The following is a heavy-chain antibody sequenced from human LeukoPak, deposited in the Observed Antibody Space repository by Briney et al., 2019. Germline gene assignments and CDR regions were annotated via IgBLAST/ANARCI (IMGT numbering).Heavy chain of an antibody. CDR3: ARNRSVTATPGFDH. CDR1: GYSIRSGDY. J-gene: IGHJ4*02. CDR2: SYHSGST. D-gene: IGHD2-21*02. V-gene: IGHV4-38-2*01. Sequence: PSETLSLTCAVSGYSIRSGDYWGCIRQSPRKGLEWIGSSYHSGSTHYNPSLKSRVTISVDTSKSQFSLMLSSVTAADTAVYYCARNRSVTATPGFDHWGQGTLVTVSS.